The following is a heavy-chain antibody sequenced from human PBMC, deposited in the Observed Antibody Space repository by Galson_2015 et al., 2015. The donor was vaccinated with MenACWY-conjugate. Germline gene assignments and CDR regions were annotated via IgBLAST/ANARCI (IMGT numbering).Heavy chain of an antibody. J-gene: IGHJ4*02. V-gene: IGHV3-23*01. Sequence: SLRLSCAASGFTFSDYAMSWVRQAPGKGLEWVSAISASGGGTYYADSVKGRFTISRDNAKNTLYLQMNSLRAEDTAVYYCARVRDGYNRFDYWGQGTLVTVSS. CDR3: ARVRDGYNRFDY. CDR1: GFTFSDYA. D-gene: IGHD5-24*01. CDR2: ISASGGGT.